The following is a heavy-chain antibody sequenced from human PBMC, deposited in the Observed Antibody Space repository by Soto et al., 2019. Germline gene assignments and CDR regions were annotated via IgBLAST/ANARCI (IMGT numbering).Heavy chain of an antibody. CDR2: IYPGDSDT. D-gene: IGHD3-10*01. J-gene: IGHJ4*02. Sequence: EVQMVQSGAEVKKAGESLQISCKGSGYSFSSYWIAWVRQMPGKGLEWMGIIYPGDSDTRYSPSFQGQVTISADKSISTAYLQWSSLKASDTAMYYCARRSDRGLGILDYWGQGTLVTVSS. CDR3: ARRSDRGLGILDY. CDR1: GYSFSSYW. V-gene: IGHV5-51*01.